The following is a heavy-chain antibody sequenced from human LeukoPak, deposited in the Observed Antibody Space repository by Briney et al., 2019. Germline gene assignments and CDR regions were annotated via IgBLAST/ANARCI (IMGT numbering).Heavy chain of an antibody. V-gene: IGHV5-51*01. J-gene: IGHJ4*02. Sequence: GESLKISCKGSGYSFTSYWIGWVRQMPGKGLEWMGIIYPGDSDTRYSPSFQGQVTISADKSIGTAYLQWSSLKASDTAMYYCARGHGIAVAGLGHSGEHYWGQGTLVTVSS. CDR1: GYSFTSYW. CDR2: IYPGDSDT. D-gene: IGHD6-19*01. CDR3: ARGHGIAVAGLGHSGEHY.